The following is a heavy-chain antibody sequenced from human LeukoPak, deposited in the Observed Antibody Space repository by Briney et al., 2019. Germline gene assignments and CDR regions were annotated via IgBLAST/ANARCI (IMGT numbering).Heavy chain of an antibody. CDR1: GFTYRTYA. CDR3: AKDRIPDGKYSIDF. D-gene: IGHD5-24*01. J-gene: IGHJ4*02. Sequence: PGGSLRLSCAASGFTYRTYAMNWVRQAPGKGLEWVSVIVGDGGGIHYADSVKGRFTISRGNYKNTLYLQMSSLRAEDTAVYYCAKDRIPDGKYSIDFWGQGTLVTVSS. CDR2: IVGDGGGI. V-gene: IGHV3-23*01.